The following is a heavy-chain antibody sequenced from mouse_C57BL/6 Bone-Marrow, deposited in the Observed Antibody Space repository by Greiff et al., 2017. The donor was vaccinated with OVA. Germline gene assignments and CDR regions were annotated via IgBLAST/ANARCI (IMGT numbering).Heavy chain of an antibody. CDR3: AREAIYYYGSSYVYFDV. Sequence: VQLQQPGAELVKPGASVKLSCKASGYTFTSYWMHWVKQRPGQGLEWIGMIHPNSGSTNYNEKFKSKATLTVDKSSSTAYMQLSSLTSEDSAVYYCAREAIYYYGSSYVYFDVWGTGTTVTVSS. CDR2: IHPNSGST. D-gene: IGHD1-1*01. V-gene: IGHV1-64*01. J-gene: IGHJ1*03. CDR1: GYTFTSYW.